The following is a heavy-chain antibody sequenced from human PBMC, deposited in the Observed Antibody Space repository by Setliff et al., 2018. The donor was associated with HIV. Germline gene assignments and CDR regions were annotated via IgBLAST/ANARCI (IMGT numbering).Heavy chain of an antibody. CDR2: ITGSSDTI. CDR1: GGSFSAYY. D-gene: IGHD1-7*01. V-gene: IGHV3-11*04. J-gene: IGHJ4*02. CDR3: AREGITGTTLHPY. Sequence: LSLTCAVYGGSFSAYYWSWFRQAPGKGLEWVSYITGSSDTIYYADSVKGRFTISRDNAKNSLYLQMNTLRAEDTAVYYCAREGITGTTLHPYWGQGTLVTVSS.